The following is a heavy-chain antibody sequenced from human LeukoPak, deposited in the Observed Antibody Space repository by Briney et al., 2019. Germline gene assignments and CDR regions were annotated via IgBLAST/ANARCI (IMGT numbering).Heavy chain of an antibody. CDR2: IYHSGST. CDR3: ARKISAAGSRWFDP. V-gene: IGHV4-4*02. D-gene: IGHD6-13*01. CDR1: GGAISSGNW. J-gene: IGHJ5*02. Sequence: PSETLSLTCAVSGGAISSGNWWSWVRQPPGKGPEWIGEIYHSGSTNYNPSLKSRVTISVDKSKNQFSLKLSSVTAADTAVYYCARKISAAGSRWFDPWSQGTLVTVSS.